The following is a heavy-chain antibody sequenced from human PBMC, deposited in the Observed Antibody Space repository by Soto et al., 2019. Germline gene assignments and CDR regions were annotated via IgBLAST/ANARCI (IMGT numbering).Heavy chain of an antibody. CDR2: IYYSGST. J-gene: IGHJ4*02. V-gene: IGHV4-59*01. D-gene: IGHD7-27*01. Sequence: SETLYLKCTVSGASIRSDDWSGLGQPPGNGLEWIRYIYYSGSTHYHPSLKSRVTISVGTSKNQFSLKVSSVTATDTAVYSCARLSPTSGNWALDYWGQGTLVTVS. CDR3: ARLSPTSGNWALDY. CDR1: GASIRSDD.